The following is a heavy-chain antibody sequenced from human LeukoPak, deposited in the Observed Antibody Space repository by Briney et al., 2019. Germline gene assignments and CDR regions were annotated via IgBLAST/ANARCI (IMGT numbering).Heavy chain of an antibody. CDR1: GGSISSYY. Sequence: KTSETLSLTCTVSGGSISSYYWSWIRQPPGKGLEWIGYIYYSGSTNYNPSLKSRVTISVDTSKNQFSLKLSSVTAADTAVYYCARGDEVGAILWGQGTLVTVSS. CDR3: ARGDEVGAIL. V-gene: IGHV4-59*01. J-gene: IGHJ4*02. CDR2: IYYSGST. D-gene: IGHD1-26*01.